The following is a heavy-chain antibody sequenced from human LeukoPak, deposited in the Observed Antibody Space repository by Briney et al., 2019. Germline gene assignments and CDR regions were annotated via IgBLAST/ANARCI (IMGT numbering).Heavy chain of an antibody. CDR3: ARDGSGHYPD. CDR2: IIPIFGTA. J-gene: IGHJ4*02. D-gene: IGHD3-3*01. V-gene: IGHV1-69*05. CDR1: GGTFSSYV. Sequence: SVKVSCKASGGTFSSYVINWVRQAPGQGLEWMGGIIPIFGTANYAQKFQGRVTITTDESTSTAYMELSSLRSEDTAVYYCARDGSGHYPDWGQGTLVTVSS.